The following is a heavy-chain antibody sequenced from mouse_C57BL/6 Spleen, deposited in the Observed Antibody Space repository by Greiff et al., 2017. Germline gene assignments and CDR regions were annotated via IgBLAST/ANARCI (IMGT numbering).Heavy chain of an antibody. CDR1: GYAFSSSW. D-gene: IGHD4-1*01. J-gene: IGHJ3*01. CDR2: IYPGDGDT. V-gene: IGHV1-82*01. Sequence: VQLQQSGPELVKPGASVKISCKASGYAFSSSWMNWVKQRPGKGLEWIGRIYPGDGDTNYNGKFKGKATLTADKSSSTAYMQLSSLPSEDSAVYFGARVTGTSFAYWGQGTLVTVSA. CDR3: ARVTGTSFAY.